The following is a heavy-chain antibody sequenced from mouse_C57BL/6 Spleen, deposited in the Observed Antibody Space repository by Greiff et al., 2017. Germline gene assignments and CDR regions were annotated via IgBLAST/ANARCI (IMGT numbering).Heavy chain of an antibody. D-gene: IGHD2-3*01. CDR1: GYTFTDYE. Sequence: VQLQQSGAELVRPGASVTLSCKASGYTFTDYEMHWVKQTPVHGLEWIGAIDPETGGTAYNQKFKGKAILTADKSSSTAYMEHRSLTSEDSAVYYCTMDDGYYTWFAYWGQGTLVTVSA. J-gene: IGHJ3*01. V-gene: IGHV1-15*01. CDR2: IDPETGGT. CDR3: TMDDGYYTWFAY.